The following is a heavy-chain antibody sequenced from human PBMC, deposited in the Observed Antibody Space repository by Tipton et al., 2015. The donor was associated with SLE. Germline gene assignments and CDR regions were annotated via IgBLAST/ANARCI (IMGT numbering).Heavy chain of an antibody. V-gene: IGHV4-59*01. J-gene: IGHJ4*02. CDR3: ARDLSGLGSNGDYFEY. Sequence: GLVKPSETLSLTCTVSGGSISSYYWSWIRQPPGKGLEWIGYVYDTGITNYNPSLKSRVTMSVDTSKNQFSLKLTSVTGADTAVYYCARDLSGLGSNGDYFEYWGQGTLVIVSS. D-gene: IGHD2-8*01. CDR1: GGSISSYY. CDR2: VYDTGIT.